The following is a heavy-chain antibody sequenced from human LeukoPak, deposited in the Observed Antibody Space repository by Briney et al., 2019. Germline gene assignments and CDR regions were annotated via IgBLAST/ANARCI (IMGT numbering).Heavy chain of an antibody. D-gene: IGHD2-15*01. CDR1: GFTSSSYA. CDR3: AKDIGGYCSGGSCYSGGAFDI. CDR2: ISWDGGST. J-gene: IGHJ3*02. V-gene: IGHV3-43*01. Sequence: GGSLRLSCAASGFTSSSYAMSWVRQAPGKGLEWVSLISWDGGSTYYADSVKGRFTISRDNSKNSLYLQMNSLRTEDTALYYCAKDIGGYCSGGSCYSGGAFDIWGQGTMVTVSS.